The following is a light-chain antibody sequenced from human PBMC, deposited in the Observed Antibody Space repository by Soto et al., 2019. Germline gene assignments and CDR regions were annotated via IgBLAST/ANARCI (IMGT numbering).Light chain of an antibody. V-gene: IGKV1-39*01. J-gene: IGKJ1*01. CDR2: AAS. CDR3: QQSYSPWT. Sequence: DIQMTQSPSSLSASVGDRVTITCRASQSIVTYLNWYLQKPGKAPKLLIYAASNLQSGVPSRFSGSGSGTDFTLTISSLQPEDFATYYCQQSYSPWTFGQGTKVEIK. CDR1: QSIVTY.